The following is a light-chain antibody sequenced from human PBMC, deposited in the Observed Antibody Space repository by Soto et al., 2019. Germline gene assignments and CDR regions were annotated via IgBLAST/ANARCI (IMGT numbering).Light chain of an antibody. V-gene: IGKV1-6*01. Sequence: IQMTQSPSTLSASVGDRVIITCRASQSISGWLAWYQQKPGIAPKLLIYAASSLQSGVPSRFSGSASGTDFTLTISSLQPEDFATYYCLQDYSYPWTFGQGTKVDIK. CDR2: AAS. CDR1: QSISGW. J-gene: IGKJ1*01. CDR3: LQDYSYPWT.